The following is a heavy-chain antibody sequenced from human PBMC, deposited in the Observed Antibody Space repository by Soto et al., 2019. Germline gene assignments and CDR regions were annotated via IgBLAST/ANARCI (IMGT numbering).Heavy chain of an antibody. J-gene: IGHJ5*02. CDR3: ARDFNSIFDDFADMRWNFDP. Sequence: SETLSLTCAVSGYSISSGYYWGWIRQPPGKGLEWIGSIYHSGSTYYNPSLKGRVTISVDTSKNQFSLSLRSVTAADTAIYYCARDFNSIFDDFADMRWNFDPWGQGTLVTVSS. CDR2: IYHSGST. V-gene: IGHV4-38-2*02. D-gene: IGHD3-3*02. CDR1: GYSISSGYY.